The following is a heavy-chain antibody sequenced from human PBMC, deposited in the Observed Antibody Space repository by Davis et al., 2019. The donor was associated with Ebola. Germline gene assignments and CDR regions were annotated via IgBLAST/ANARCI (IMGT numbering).Heavy chain of an antibody. CDR2: IYSGGST. CDR1: EFTFSSYS. J-gene: IGHJ6*02. Sequence: GESLKISCAASEFTFSSYSMNWVRQAPGKGLEWVSVIYSGGSTYYADSVKGRFTISRDNSKNTLYLQMNSLRAEDTAVYYCAKDRDYTAMAIYYYYGMDVWGQGTTVTVSS. V-gene: IGHV3-23*03. D-gene: IGHD5-18*01. CDR3: AKDRDYTAMAIYYYYGMDV.